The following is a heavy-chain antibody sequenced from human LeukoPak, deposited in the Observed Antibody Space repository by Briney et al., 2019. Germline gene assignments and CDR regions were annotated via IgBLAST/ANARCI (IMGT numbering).Heavy chain of an antibody. D-gene: IGHD3-22*01. V-gene: IGHV4-34*01. J-gene: IGHJ4*02. Sequence: SETLSLTCAVYGGSFSGYYWSWIRQPPGKGLEWIGEINHSGSTNYNPDLKRRVTISVDTSKNQFSLKLSSVTAADTAVYYCARGGYYYDSSGYRAFDYWGQGTLVTVSS. CDR3: ARGGYYYDSSGYRAFDY. CDR2: INHSGST. CDR1: GGSFSGYY.